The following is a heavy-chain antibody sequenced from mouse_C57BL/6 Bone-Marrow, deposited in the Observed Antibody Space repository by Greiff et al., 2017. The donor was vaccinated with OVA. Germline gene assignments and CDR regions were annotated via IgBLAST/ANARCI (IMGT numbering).Heavy chain of an antibody. J-gene: IGHJ1*03. D-gene: IGHD1-1*01. CDR3: ARGVYYGSSYWYFDV. V-gene: IGHV1-47*01. CDR2: FHPYNDDT. CDR1: GYTFTTYP. Sequence: QVQLKESGDELVKPGASVKMSCKASGYTFTTYPIEWMKQNHGKSLEWIGNFHPYNDDTKYNEKFKGKATLTVEKSSSTVYLELSRLTSDDSAVYYCARGVYYGSSYWYFDVWGTGTTVTVSS.